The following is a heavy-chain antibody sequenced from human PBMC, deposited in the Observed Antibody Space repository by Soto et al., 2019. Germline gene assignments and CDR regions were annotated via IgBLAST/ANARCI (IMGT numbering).Heavy chain of an antibody. CDR2: IYYSGST. D-gene: IGHD1-26*01. CDR3: ARRSVEMASIYAFDI. V-gene: IGHV4-39*01. J-gene: IGHJ3*02. CDR1: GGSISSSSYY. Sequence: PSETLSLTCTVSGGSISSSSYYWGWIRQPPGKGLEWIGSIYYSGSTYYNPSLKSRVTISVDTSKNQFSLKLSSVTAADTAVYYCARRSVEMASIYAFDIWGQGTMVT.